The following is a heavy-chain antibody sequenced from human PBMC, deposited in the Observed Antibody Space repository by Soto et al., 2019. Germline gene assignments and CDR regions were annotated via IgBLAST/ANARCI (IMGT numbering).Heavy chain of an antibody. Sequence: SGPTLENRTQTLTLTCTFSGFSLSTSGVGVGWIRQPPGKAMEGRAISYWDDDKRYSPSLKSRLTITKDTSKNQVVLTMTNMAPVDTATYYCAHSFIGYYYASSGSNWFDPWGQGTLVTVSS. CDR3: AHSFIGYYYASSGSNWFDP. J-gene: IGHJ5*02. CDR1: GFSLSTSGVG. D-gene: IGHD3-22*01. CDR2: SYWDDDK. V-gene: IGHV2-5*02.